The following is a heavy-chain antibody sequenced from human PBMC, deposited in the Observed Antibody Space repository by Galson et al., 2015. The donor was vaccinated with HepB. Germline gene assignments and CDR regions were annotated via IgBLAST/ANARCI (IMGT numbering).Heavy chain of an antibody. J-gene: IGHJ4*02. V-gene: IGHV3-74*01. CDR3: VRDPYSSSWYGY. CDR2: IAGDGSGT. Sequence: SLRLSCAASGFTFSSYWMHWVRQAPGKGLVWVSRIAGDGSGTAYAGSVEGRFTISRDNAKNTLYLQMNSPRVEDTAVYYCVRDPYSSSWYGYWGQEALVTVSS. CDR1: GFTFSSYW. D-gene: IGHD6-13*01.